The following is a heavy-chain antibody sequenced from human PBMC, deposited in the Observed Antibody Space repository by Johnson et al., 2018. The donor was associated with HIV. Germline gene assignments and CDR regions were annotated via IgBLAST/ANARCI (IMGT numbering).Heavy chain of an antibody. CDR1: GFTFSSYA. CDR2: ISGSGSTL. J-gene: IGHJ3*01. Sequence: VQLVESGGGVVQPGRSLRLSCAASGFTFSSYAMHWVRQAPGKGLEWVSYISGSGSTLYYADSVKGRFTIPRDNAKNSLYRQMNSLRAEDTAVYYCARDWGPRLGYYDSSGYYWAFDVWGQGTMVTVSS. V-gene: IGHV3-48*04. D-gene: IGHD3-22*01. CDR3: ARDWGPRLGYYDSSGYYWAFDV.